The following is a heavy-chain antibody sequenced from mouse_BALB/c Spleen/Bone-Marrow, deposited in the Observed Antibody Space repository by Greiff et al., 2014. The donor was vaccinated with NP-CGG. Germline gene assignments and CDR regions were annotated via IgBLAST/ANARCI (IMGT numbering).Heavy chain of an antibody. CDR3: ARGDDYDPFAY. V-gene: IGHV1S41*01. CDR1: GYTFTSSW. CDR2: IAPGSGST. D-gene: IGHD2-4*01. J-gene: IGHJ3*01. Sequence: DLVKPGASVKLSCKASGYTFTSSWINWIKQRPGQGLEWIGRIAPGSGSTYYNEMFKGKATLTVDTSSSTAYIQLSSLSSDDSAVYVCARGDDYDPFAYWGQGTLVTVSA.